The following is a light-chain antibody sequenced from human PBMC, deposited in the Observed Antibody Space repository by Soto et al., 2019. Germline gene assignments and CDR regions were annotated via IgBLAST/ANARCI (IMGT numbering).Light chain of an antibody. J-gene: IGKJ4*01. CDR2: RAS. V-gene: IGKV4-1*01. CDR3: QQYYNIPLT. Sequence: DIVMTQSPDSLAVSLGERATINCKSSQNVLYSSNNKNYLAWYQQKPGQPPKLLIYRASTRESGVPDRFSGSGSGTDFTLTISSLQAEDVEVYSCQQYYNIPLTLGGGTKVDIK. CDR1: QNVLYSSNNKNY.